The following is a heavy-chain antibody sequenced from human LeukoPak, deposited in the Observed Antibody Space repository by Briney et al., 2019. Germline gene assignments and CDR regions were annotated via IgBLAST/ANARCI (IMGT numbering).Heavy chain of an antibody. CDR2: ITLDGSVE. V-gene: IGHV3-30*04. CDR3: AKDHQLNP. J-gene: IGHJ5*02. D-gene: IGHD1-1*01. Sequence: SGRSLRLSCVGSGFPFSKHAIHWVRQAPVKGLEWVAVITLDGSVENYADSVKGRFTISRDNSKNTVYLQMNSLTTEDSAVYYCAKDHQLNPWGQGTLVTVSS. CDR1: GFPFSKHA.